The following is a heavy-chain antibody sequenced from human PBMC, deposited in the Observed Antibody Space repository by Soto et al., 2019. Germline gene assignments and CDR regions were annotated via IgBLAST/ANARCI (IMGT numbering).Heavy chain of an antibody. Sequence: EVQLVESGGGLVKPGGSLRLSCAASGFTFSSYTMNWVRQAPGKGLEWVSSISSSSSYIYYADSVKGRFTISRDNAKNSLYRQINGLRAGARAVYSWARGYSSGAYWGQGTRVPVPS. D-gene: IGHD6-19*01. CDR3: ARGYSSGAY. CDR2: ISSSSSYI. V-gene: IGHV3-21*01. CDR1: GFTFSSYT. J-gene: IGHJ4*02.